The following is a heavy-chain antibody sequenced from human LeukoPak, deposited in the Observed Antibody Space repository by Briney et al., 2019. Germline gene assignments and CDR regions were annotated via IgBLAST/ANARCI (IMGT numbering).Heavy chain of an antibody. D-gene: IGHD2-15*01. V-gene: IGHV1-69*05. CDR1: GGTFSSYA. CDR2: IIPIFGTT. CDR3: AEGGSTSGAFDI. Sequence: SVKVSCKASGGTFSSYAISWVRQAPGQGLEWMGRIIPIFGTTNYAQKFQDRITLTTDESTGTAFMELNSLRSEDTAVYFCAEGGSTSGAFDIWGQGTMVTVSS. J-gene: IGHJ3*02.